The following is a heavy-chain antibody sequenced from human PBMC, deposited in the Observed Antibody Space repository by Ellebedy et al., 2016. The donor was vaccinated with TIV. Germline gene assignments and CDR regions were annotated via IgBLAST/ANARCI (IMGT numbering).Heavy chain of an antibody. D-gene: IGHD3-10*01. J-gene: IGHJ5*02. CDR2: IKQDGNEK. V-gene: IGHV3-7*01. CDR3: AHATVRA. Sequence: GESLKISXAASGFTFDAYAMHWVRQAPGKGLEYVASIKQDGNEKYYVDSVKGRFTISRDNAKNSLYLQMNSLRAEDTAVYYCAHATVRAWGQGTLVTVSS. CDR1: GFTFDAYA.